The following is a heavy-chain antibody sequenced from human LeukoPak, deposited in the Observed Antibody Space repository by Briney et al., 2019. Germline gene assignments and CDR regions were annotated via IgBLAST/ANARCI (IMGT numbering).Heavy chain of an antibody. CDR2: IYPGDSDT. CDR1: GYRFTSCW. Sequence: GESLKISCKGSGYRFTSCWIGWVRQMPGKGLEWMGIIYPGDSDTIYSPSFQGQVTISADKSTSTANLQWSSLKASDTAMYYCARSGGNYYSIWGQGTMVTVSS. CDR3: ARSGGNYYSI. V-gene: IGHV5-51*01. J-gene: IGHJ3*02. D-gene: IGHD1-26*01.